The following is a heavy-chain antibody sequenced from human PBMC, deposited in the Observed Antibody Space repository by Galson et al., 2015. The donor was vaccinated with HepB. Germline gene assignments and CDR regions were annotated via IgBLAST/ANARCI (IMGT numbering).Heavy chain of an antibody. CDR2: ISANTGNT. CDR3: ARDRLHSLDY. J-gene: IGHJ4*02. V-gene: IGHV1-18*01. D-gene: IGHD2-15*01. Sequence: SVKVSCKASGYTFTSNGISWVRQAPGHGLEWMGWISANTGNTNYAQKFQGRVTLTRDKSTSSVHMELRSLRIDDTAVYYCARDRLHSLDYWGPGILVTVSS. CDR1: GYTFTSNG.